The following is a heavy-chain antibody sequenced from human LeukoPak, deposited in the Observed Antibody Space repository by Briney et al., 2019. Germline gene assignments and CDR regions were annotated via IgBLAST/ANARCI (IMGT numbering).Heavy chain of an antibody. CDR2: ISSSSSYT. J-gene: IGHJ5*02. D-gene: IGHD2-21*02. Sequence: GGSLRLSCAASGFTFSDYYMSWIRQAPGKGLEWVSYISSSSSYTNYADSVKGRFTISRDNAKNTLYLQMDSLRAEDTAVYYRARTFRGDYEDWFDPWGQGTLVTVSS. CDR3: ARTFRGDYEDWFDP. CDR1: GFTFSDYY. V-gene: IGHV3-11*06.